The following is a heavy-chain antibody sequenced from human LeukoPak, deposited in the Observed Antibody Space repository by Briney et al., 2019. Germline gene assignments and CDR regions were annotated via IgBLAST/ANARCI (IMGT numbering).Heavy chain of an antibody. D-gene: IGHD1-26*01. CDR1: GGSISSYY. CDR2: IYYSGST. J-gene: IGHJ4*02. V-gene: IGHV4-59*01. Sequence: SETLSLTCTVSGGSISSYYWSWIRQPPGKGLEWIGYIYYSGSTNYNPSLKSRVTMSLDTSKNQFSLKLSSVTAADTAVFYCARVGAEYYFDSWGQGTLVTVSS. CDR3: ARVGAEYYFDS.